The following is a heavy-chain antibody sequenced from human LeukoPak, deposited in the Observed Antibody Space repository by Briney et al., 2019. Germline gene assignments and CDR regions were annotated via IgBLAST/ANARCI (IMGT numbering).Heavy chain of an antibody. V-gene: IGHV3-7*03. D-gene: IGHD3-10*01. J-gene: IGHJ6*02. CDR1: GFTFSNYW. CDR2: IKADGSEK. Sequence: GGSLRLSCEGSGFTFSNYWMGWVRQAPGKGLQWVANIKADGSEKYYVDSVKGRFTISRDNAKNSLYLQMNSLRAEDTAVYYCARESGFGALFPHCMDVWGQGTTVTVSS. CDR3: ARESGFGALFPHCMDV.